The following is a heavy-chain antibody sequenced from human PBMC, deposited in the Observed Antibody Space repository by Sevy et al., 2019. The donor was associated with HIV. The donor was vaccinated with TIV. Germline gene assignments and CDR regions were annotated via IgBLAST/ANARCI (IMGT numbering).Heavy chain of an antibody. CDR1: GGTFSSYG. D-gene: IGHD6-6*01. CDR2: IIPIFGTA. J-gene: IGHJ4*02. Sequence: KVSCKASGGTFSSYGISWVRQAPGQGLEWMGGIIPIFGTANYAQKFQGRVTITADESTSTAYMELSSLRSEDTAMYYCARSTQSWSSSSFNSFDYWGQGTLVTVSS. CDR3: ARSTQSWSSSSFNSFDY. V-gene: IGHV1-69*01.